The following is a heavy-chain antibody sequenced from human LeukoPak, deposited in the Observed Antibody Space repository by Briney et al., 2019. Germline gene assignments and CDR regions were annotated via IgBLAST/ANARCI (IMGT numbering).Heavy chain of an antibody. J-gene: IGHJ4*02. CDR3: AREWFGDPYYFYY. CDR2: IYSGGST. Sequence: GGSLRLSCAASGFTVSSNYMSWVRQAPGKGLEWVSVIYSGGSTYYADSVKGRFTISRDNSKNTLYLQMNSLRAEDTAVYYCAREWFGDPYYFYYWGQGTLVTVSS. CDR1: GFTVSSNY. V-gene: IGHV3-53*01. D-gene: IGHD3-10*01.